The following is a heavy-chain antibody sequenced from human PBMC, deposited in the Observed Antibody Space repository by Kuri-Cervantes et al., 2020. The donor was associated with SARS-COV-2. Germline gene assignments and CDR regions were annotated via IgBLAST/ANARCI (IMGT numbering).Heavy chain of an antibody. D-gene: IGHD3-10*01. Sequence: GSLRLSCTVSGGSISSYYWSWIRQPAGKGLEWIGRIYTSGSTNYNPSLKSRVTMSVDTSKNQFSLKLSSVTAADTAVYYCGRGLDYYYYYMDVWGKGTTVTVSS. CDR1: GGSISSYY. V-gene: IGHV4-4*07. J-gene: IGHJ6*03. CDR3: GRGLDYYYYYMDV. CDR2: IYTSGST.